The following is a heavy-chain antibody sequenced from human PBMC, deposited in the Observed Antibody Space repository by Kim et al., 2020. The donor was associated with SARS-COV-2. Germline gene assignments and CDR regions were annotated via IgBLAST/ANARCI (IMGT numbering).Heavy chain of an antibody. CDR3: ARAGRVGTAGLGGDY. Sequence: SVQGRFTISRDNSKNTLYLQMNSLRAEDTAVYYCARAGRVGTAGLGGDYWGQGTLVTVSS. V-gene: IGHV3-30*07. J-gene: IGHJ4*02. D-gene: IGHD3-16*01.